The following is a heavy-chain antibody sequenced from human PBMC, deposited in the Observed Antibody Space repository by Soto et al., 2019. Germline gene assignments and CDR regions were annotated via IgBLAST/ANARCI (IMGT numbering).Heavy chain of an antibody. CDR1: GGSISSGGYY. CDR2: ISYSGST. J-gene: IGHJ6*02. V-gene: IGHV4-31*03. Sequence: TLSLTCTVSGGSISSGGYYWSWIRQHPGKGLEWIGYISYSGSTYYSPSLKSRVTISGDTSKNQFSLKLRSVTAADTAVYYCARDYYGSGSYYKADYYYGMDVWGQGTTVTVSS. CDR3: ARDYYGSGSYYKADYYYGMDV. D-gene: IGHD3-10*01.